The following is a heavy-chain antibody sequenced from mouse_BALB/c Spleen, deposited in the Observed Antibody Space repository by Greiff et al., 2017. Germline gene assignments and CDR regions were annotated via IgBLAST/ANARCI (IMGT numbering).Heavy chain of an antibody. CDR1: GFTFRSFG. V-gene: IGHV5-17*02. D-gene: IGHD2-1*01. CDR3: ARSGGNYVYFDY. CDR2: ISSGSSTI. Sequence: EVKLEESGGGLVQPGGSRQLSCAASGFTFRSFGMHWDCQAPEKGLAWVAYISSGSSTIYYADTVKGRFTISRDNPKNTLFLQMTSLRSEDTAMYYCARSGGNYVYFDYWGKGTTLTVSS. J-gene: IGHJ2*01.